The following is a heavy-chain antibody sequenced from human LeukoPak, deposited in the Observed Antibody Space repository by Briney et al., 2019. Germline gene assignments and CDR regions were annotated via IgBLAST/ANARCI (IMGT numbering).Heavy chain of an antibody. CDR1: GSTFSSYA. CDR2: ISYDGSNK. D-gene: IGHD5-24*01. CDR3: ARGSSMATIGYFDY. Sequence: GGSLRLSCAASGSTFSSYAMHWVRQAPGKGLEWVAVISYDGSNKYYADSVKGRFTISRDNSKNTLYLQMNSLRAEDTAVYYCARGSSMATIGYFDYWGQGTLVTVSS. J-gene: IGHJ4*02. V-gene: IGHV3-30-3*01.